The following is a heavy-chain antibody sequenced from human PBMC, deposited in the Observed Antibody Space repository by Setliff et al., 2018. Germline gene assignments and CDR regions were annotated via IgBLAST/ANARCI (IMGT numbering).Heavy chain of an antibody. J-gene: IGHJ4*02. Sequence: ASVKVSCKASGGTFSSYAISWVRQAPGQGLEWMGGIIPIFGTANYAQKFQGRVTITADESTSTAYMELSSLRSEDTAVYYCARGYSYGYYLDYWGQGTLVTVSS. V-gene: IGHV1-69*13. CDR3: ARGYSYGYYLDY. CDR1: GGTFSSYA. CDR2: IIPIFGTA. D-gene: IGHD5-18*01.